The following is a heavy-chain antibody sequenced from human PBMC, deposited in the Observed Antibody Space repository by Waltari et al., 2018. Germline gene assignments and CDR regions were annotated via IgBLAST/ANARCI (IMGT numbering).Heavy chain of an antibody. V-gene: IGHV4-31*03. Sequence: QVQLQKSGPGLVKPSQTLSLTSSDSGDSIRSGGFYWTWIRQAPGKALEWVGFIYHSGSSAYNPYLKNRVTIELDKSKNEFSLRLTSMAAADTAVYYCARGILGATANSYYHDGMDVWGQGTAVTVSS. D-gene: IGHD3-3*01. CDR2: IYHSGSS. J-gene: IGHJ6*02. CDR3: ARGILGATANSYYHDGMDV. CDR1: GDSIRSGGFY.